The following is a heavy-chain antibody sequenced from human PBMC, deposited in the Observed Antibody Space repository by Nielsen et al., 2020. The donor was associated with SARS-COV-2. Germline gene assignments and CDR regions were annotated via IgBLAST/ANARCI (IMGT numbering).Heavy chain of an antibody. CDR2: MNPNSGNT. CDR3: ARGAYLFGYSGHDNDY. Sequence: ASVKVSCKTSGYTFTSYDINWVRQATGKGLEWMGWMNPNSGNTGYAQNFQGRVTMTRNTSLSTAYMALSSLRSEDTAVYYCARGAYLFGYSGHDNDYWGQGTLVTVSS. J-gene: IGHJ4*02. D-gene: IGHD5-12*01. CDR1: GYTFTSYD. V-gene: IGHV1-8*01.